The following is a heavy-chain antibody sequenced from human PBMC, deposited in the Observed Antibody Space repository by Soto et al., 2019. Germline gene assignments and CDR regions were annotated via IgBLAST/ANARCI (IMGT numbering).Heavy chain of an antibody. Sequence: GASVKVSCKASGYTFTSYDINWVRQATGQGLEWMGWMNPNSGNTGYAQKFQGRVTMTRNTSISTAYMELSSLRSEDTAVYYCGGSPPIEAAPYGMDVWGQGTTVTVSS. V-gene: IGHV1-8*01. D-gene: IGHD6-13*01. J-gene: IGHJ6*02. CDR2: MNPNSGNT. CDR3: GGSPPIEAAPYGMDV. CDR1: GYTFTSYD.